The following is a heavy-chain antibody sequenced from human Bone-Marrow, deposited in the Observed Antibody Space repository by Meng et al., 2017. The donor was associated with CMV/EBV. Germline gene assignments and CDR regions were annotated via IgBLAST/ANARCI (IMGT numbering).Heavy chain of an antibody. D-gene: IGHD2-2*01. Sequence: SETLSLTCAVHGGSFSGYYWSWIRQPPGKGLEWIGEINHSGITNYNPSLKSRVTISVDTSKNTFSLKLSSVSAADTAVYYCARGRVVVVPAARVRRFDPLGQGTLVTVSS. J-gene: IGHJ5*02. CDR2: INHSGIT. CDR3: ARGRVVVVPAARVRRFDP. V-gene: IGHV4-34*01. CDR1: GGSFSGYY.